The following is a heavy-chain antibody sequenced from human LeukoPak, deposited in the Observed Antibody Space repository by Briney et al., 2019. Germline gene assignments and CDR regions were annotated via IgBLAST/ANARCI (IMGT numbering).Heavy chain of an antibody. CDR3: ARSIGLTGGGVDV. CDR2: ITNCGSTI. CDR1: RFTFSDYN. D-gene: IGHD3-9*01. Sequence: GGCLRLSCAPSRFTFSDYNMNWVHPAPGKGLEGVSYITNCGSTIHHADSVKGRFTFSRDNAKNTLYLQINSLRAEDTAVYYCARSIGLTGGGVDVWGQGTTVTVSS. J-gene: IGHJ6*02. V-gene: IGHV3-11*01.